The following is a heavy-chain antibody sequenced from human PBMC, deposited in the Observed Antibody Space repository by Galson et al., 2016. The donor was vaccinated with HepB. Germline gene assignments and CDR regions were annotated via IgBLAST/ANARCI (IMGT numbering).Heavy chain of an antibody. J-gene: IGHJ4*02. V-gene: IGHV3-7*01. CDR3: ASWWQTPASYFDY. Sequence: SLRLSCAASGFTFSSDWMRWVRQAPGQGLEWVDNIKQGGSEKEYAHSVKGRFTISRDNAKNSLYLQMNSLRAEDTAVYYCASWWQTPASYFDYWGQGTLVTVSS. CDR2: IKQGGSEK. CDR1: GFTFSSDW. D-gene: IGHD2-8*02.